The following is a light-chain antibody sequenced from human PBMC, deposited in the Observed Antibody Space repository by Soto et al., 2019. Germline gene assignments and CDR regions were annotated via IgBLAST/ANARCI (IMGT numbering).Light chain of an antibody. J-gene: IGKJ2*01. Sequence: DIQMTQSPSTLSASVGDRVTITCRASQSISSWLAWYQQKPGTAPKLLIYKASSLQSGVPSRFSGSGSGTEFTLTISSLQPDDFATYYCQQYSSYPYTFSQGTKLEIK. V-gene: IGKV1-5*03. CDR1: QSISSW. CDR2: KAS. CDR3: QQYSSYPYT.